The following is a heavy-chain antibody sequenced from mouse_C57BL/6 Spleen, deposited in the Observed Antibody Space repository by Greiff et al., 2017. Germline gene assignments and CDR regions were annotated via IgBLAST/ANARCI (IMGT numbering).Heavy chain of an antibody. CDR2: ISSGGSYT. V-gene: IGHV5-6*01. D-gene: IGHD2-4*01. CDR1: GFTFSSYG. Sequence: EVKLVESGGDLVKPGGSLKLSCAASGFTFSSYGMSWVRQTPDTRLEWVATISSGGSYTYYPDSVKGRFTISRDNAKNTLYLQMSSLKSEDTARYYCARANYDYDWYFDVWGTGTTVTVSS. CDR3: ARANYDYDWYFDV. J-gene: IGHJ1*03.